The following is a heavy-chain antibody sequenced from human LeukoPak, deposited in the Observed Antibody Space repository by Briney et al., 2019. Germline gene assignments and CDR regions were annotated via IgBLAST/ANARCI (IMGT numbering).Heavy chain of an antibody. CDR1: GGSISSYY. J-gene: IGHJ4*02. CDR2: IYYSGST. D-gene: IGHD6-19*01. Sequence: SQTLSLTCSVSGGSISSYYWSWIRQPPGKGLEWIAYIYYSGSTNYNPSLKSRVTISVDTPKNQFSLKLSSVTAADTAVYCCARAIAVAGTVGYFDYWGQGTLVTVSS. V-gene: IGHV4-59*01. CDR3: ARAIAVAGTVGYFDY.